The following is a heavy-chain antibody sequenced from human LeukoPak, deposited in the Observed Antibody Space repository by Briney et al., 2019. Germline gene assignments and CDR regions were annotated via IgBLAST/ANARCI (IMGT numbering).Heavy chain of an antibody. CDR3: ARGRGWENSSGYYRGYFDY. J-gene: IGHJ4*02. CDR1: GFTFSSYS. CDR2: ISSSSSYI. D-gene: IGHD3-22*01. V-gene: IGHV3-21*01. Sequence: GGSLRLSCAASGFTFSSYSMNWVRQAPGKGLEWVSSISSSSSYIYYADSVKGRFTISRDNAKNSLYLQMNSLRAEDTAVYYCARGRGWENSSGYYRGYFDYWGQGTLVTVSS.